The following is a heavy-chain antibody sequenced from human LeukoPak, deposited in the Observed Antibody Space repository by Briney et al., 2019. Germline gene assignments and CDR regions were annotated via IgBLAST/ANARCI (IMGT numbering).Heavy chain of an antibody. CDR1: GYTFTGYY. CDR2: INPNSGGT. CDR3: ARAYVEIGNGY. Sequence: ASVKVSCKASGYTFTGYYMHWVRQDPGQGLEWMGWINPNSGGTNYAQKFQGRVTMTRETSISTAYMEMSRVRSDDTAVYYCARAYVEIGNGYWGQGTLVTVSS. J-gene: IGHJ4*02. D-gene: IGHD5-24*01. V-gene: IGHV1-2*02.